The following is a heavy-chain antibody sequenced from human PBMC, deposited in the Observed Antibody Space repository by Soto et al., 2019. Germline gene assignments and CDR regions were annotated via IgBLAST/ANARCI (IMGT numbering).Heavy chain of an antibody. CDR3: AGGRDIVGATVY. CDR1: GYTFTSYG. CDR2: ISAYNGNT. D-gene: IGHD1-26*01. Sequence: ASVKVSCKASGYTFTSYGISWVRQAPGQGLEWMGWISAYNGNTNYAQKLQGRVAMTTDTSTSTAYMELRSLRSDDTAVYYCAGGRDIVGATVYWGQGTLVTVSS. V-gene: IGHV1-18*01. J-gene: IGHJ4*02.